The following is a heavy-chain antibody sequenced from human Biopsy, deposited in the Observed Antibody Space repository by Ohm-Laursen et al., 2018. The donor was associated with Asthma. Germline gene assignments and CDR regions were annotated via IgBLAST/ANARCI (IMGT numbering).Heavy chain of an antibody. CDR2: IKPNSGAT. CDR3: ARGQKSAGDRWFDP. V-gene: IGHV1-2*06. CDR1: GYPFIGYH. J-gene: IGHJ5*02. D-gene: IGHD6-13*01. Sequence: SVKVSCKPSGYPFIGYHIHWMRQAPGQGLEWMGRIKPNSGATNYAQKFQGRVTMTRDTSISTAYMEVSRLRSDDTAVYYCARGQKSAGDRWFDPWGQGTLVTVPS.